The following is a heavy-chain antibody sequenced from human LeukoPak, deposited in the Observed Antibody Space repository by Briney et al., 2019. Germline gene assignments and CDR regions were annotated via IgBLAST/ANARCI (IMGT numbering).Heavy chain of an antibody. Sequence: PGGSLRLSCAASGFTVSSNYMSWVRQAPGKGLEWVSVIYSGGSTYYADSVKGRFTISRDNSKNTLYLQMNSLRAEDTAVYYCPRAVRYIDWSPPPYYYYMDVWGKGTTVTVSS. CDR2: IYSGGST. V-gene: IGHV3-53*01. CDR3: PRAVRYIDWSPPPYYYYMDV. J-gene: IGHJ6*03. CDR1: GFTVSSNY. D-gene: IGHD3-9*01.